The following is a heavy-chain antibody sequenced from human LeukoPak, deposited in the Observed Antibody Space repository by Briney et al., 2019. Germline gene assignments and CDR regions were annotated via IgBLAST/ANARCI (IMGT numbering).Heavy chain of an antibody. CDR3: ARHRRYCSGGSRYSGYYFDS. D-gene: IGHD2-15*01. J-gene: IGHJ4*02. Sequence: QSGGSLRLSCAASGLIFSSYWMSWARQAPGKGLEWVANIKQDGSEEYYVDSVKGRFTISRDNAKNSLYLQMNSLRAEDTAVYYCARHRRYCSGGSRYSGYYFDSWGPGTLVTVSS. V-gene: IGHV3-7*03. CDR2: IKQDGSEE. CDR1: GLIFSSYW.